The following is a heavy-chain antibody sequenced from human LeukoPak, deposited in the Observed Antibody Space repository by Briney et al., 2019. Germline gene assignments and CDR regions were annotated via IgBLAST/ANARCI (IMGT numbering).Heavy chain of an antibody. CDR1: SGSISSYY. J-gene: IGHJ3*02. CDR2: IYTSGST. V-gene: IGHV4-4*07. Sequence: SSETLSLTCTVSSGSISSYYWSWIRQPAGKGLEWIGRIYTSGSTNYNPSLKSRVTMSVDTSKNQFSLKLSSVTAADTAVYYCARSPIYPDAFDIWGQGTMVTVSS. D-gene: IGHD2/OR15-2a*01. CDR3: ARSPIYPDAFDI.